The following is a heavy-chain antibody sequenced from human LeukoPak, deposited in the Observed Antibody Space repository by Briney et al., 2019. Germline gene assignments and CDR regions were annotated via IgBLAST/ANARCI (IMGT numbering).Heavy chain of an antibody. CDR2: IYPGESDS. V-gene: IGHV5-51*01. CDR1: GYSFTSYW. D-gene: IGHD2-21*01. J-gene: IGHJ4*02. Sequence: GESLKISCKGSGYSFTSYWIGWVRQMPGKGLEWMGIIYPGESDSRYSSSFQGRVTISADKSINTAYLQWSSLRASDTAMYYCVRGGSYCGGDCFDYWGQGTLVTVSS. CDR3: VRGGSYCGGDCFDY.